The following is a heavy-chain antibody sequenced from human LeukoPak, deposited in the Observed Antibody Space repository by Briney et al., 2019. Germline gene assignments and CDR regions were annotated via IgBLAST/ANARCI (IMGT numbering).Heavy chain of an antibody. CDR1: GFTFSSYA. D-gene: IGHD3-9*01. J-gene: IGHJ4*02. Sequence: PGGSLRLSCAASGFTFSSYAMSWVLQAPGKGLEWVSAISGSGGSTYYADSVKGRFTISRDNSKNTLYLQMNSLRAEDTAVYYCASVLNYDILTGYYGDYWGQGTLVTVSS. CDR3: ASVLNYDILTGYYGDY. V-gene: IGHV3-23*01. CDR2: ISGSGGST.